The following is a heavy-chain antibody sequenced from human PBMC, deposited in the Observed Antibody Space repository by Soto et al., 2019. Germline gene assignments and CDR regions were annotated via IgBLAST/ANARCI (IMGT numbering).Heavy chain of an antibody. V-gene: IGHV3-48*02. J-gene: IGHJ4*02. CDR2: LSGSSRAI. CDR1: GFPFSNFA. CDR3: ARDPSNENSRVSYCDF. D-gene: IGHD3-16*01. Sequence: GGSLSVCYAASGFPFSNFAMNWVSRAPGKGPEWVSYLSGSSRAINYADSVKGRFIVSRDNAKNSLFLQMNSLRDEDTAVYYCARDPSNENSRVSYCDFWGQGTLVTVSS.